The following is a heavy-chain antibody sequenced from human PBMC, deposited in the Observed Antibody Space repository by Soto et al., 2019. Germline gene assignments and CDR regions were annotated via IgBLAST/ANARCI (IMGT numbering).Heavy chain of an antibody. V-gene: IGHV4-39*01. CDR1: GGSISSSSYY. CDR2: IYYSGST. CDR3: ARHQSHSSSYVDP. Sequence: QLQLQESGPGLVKPSETLSLTCTVSGGSISSSSYYWGWIRQPPGKGLEWIGSIYYSGSTYYNPSLQSRVTISVATSKNQFSLKLSSVTAADTAVYYCARHQSHSSSYVDPWGQGTLVTVSS. J-gene: IGHJ5*02. D-gene: IGHD6-13*01.